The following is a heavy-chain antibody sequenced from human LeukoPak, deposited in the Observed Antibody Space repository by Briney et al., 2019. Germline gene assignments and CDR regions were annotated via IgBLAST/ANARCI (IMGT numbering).Heavy chain of an antibody. Sequence: PGGSLRLSCAASGFTFRNYAMSWVRPAPGKGLEWVSTISGSGDSTYYADSVKGRFTISRDKSKNTLYLQMNSLRVEDTAIYYCAKCWLRGWVIDHWGQGTLVTVSS. CDR1: GFTFRNYA. CDR2: ISGSGDST. V-gene: IGHV3-23*01. CDR3: AKCWLRGWVIDH. D-gene: IGHD6-19*01. J-gene: IGHJ4*02.